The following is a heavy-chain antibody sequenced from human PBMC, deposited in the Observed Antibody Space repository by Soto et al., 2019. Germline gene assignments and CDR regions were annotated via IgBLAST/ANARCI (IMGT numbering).Heavy chain of an antibody. J-gene: IGHJ6*03. CDR2: ISGSSEST. V-gene: IGHV3-23*01. D-gene: IGHD3-3*01. CDR1: GFTFSSYV. Sequence: EVQLLESGGGLVQPGGSLRLSCAASGFTFSSYVMSWVRQAPGKGLEWVSTISGSSESTYYAGSVKGRFTISRDNSKNTLYLRLDSLRADDTAIYYCAKGESFDFWSHHQNYYYYYYMDVWGKGTTVTVSS. CDR3: AKGESFDFWSHHQNYYYYYYMDV.